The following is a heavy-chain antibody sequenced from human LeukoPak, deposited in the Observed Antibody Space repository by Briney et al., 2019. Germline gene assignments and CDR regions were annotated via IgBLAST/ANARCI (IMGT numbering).Heavy chain of an antibody. D-gene: IGHD6-13*01. Sequence: PSETLSLTCTVSGGSISSGSYYWSWIRQPAGKGLEWIGRIYTSGSTNYNPSLKSRVTISVDTSKNQFSLKLSSVTAADTAVYYCARGIAAAGSNWFDPWGQGTLVTVSS. V-gene: IGHV4-61*02. CDR1: GGSISSGSYY. CDR3: ARGIAAAGSNWFDP. CDR2: IYTSGST. J-gene: IGHJ5*02.